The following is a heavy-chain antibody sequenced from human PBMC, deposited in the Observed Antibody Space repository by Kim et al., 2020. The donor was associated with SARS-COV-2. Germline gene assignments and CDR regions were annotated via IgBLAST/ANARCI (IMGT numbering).Heavy chain of an antibody. J-gene: IGHJ4*02. Sequence: GGSLRLSCAASGFTFSTYAMSWVRQAPGKGLEWVSAITSEGGTSFYADSVKGRFTISRDNSKNTLFFQLNSLRPEDTAIYYCAKNTPPGALDYWGQGTL. CDR1: GFTFSTYA. CDR3: AKNTPPGALDY. D-gene: IGHD2-8*02. V-gene: IGHV3-23*01. CDR2: ITSEGGTS.